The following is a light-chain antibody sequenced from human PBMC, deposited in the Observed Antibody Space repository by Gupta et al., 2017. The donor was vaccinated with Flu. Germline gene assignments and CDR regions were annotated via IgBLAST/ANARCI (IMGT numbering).Light chain of an antibody. Sequence: GQTASISCRSSQSLGYSAGHNVYTYLNWFHQRPGQSPRRLIYQVCNRDSGVPDRFNGSGSGTAFTLQISRVEAEDVGLYYCRQGKHWPYTFGQGTKLEIK. V-gene: IGKV2-30*01. CDR3: RQGKHWPYT. CDR1: QSLGYSAGHNVYTY. J-gene: IGKJ2*01. CDR2: QVC.